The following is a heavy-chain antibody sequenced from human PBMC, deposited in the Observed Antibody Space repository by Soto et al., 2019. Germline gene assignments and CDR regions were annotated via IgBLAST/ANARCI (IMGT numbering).Heavy chain of an antibody. V-gene: IGHV3-30*04. D-gene: IGHD1-1*01. Sequence: QVQLVESGGGVVQPGRSLRLSCEASGFTFNSYAMEWVRQAPGKGLEWVAVISYDGRNRFYADSVKGRFTISRDNSENTLYLEMSSLRAEDTAVYYCAKPRTGTGMDYFDYWGQGTLVTVSS. CDR3: AKPRTGTGMDYFDY. CDR1: GFTFNSYA. CDR2: ISYDGRNR. J-gene: IGHJ4*02.